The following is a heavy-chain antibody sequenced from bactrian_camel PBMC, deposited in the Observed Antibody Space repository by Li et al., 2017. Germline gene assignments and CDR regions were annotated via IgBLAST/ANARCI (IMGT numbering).Heavy chain of an antibody. V-gene: IGHV3S53*01. CDR1: ETGLMY. J-gene: IGHJ4*01. Sequence: HVQLVESGGGSAQPGGSLSVSCSASETGLMYMGWFRQAPGKERELVITLSTEGSTYYSDSVKGRATIFRDNAKDTLYLQMNSLKIEDTAVYYCALGSSRQATITARKGDPGHRL. D-gene: IGHD3*01. CDR2: LSTEGST.